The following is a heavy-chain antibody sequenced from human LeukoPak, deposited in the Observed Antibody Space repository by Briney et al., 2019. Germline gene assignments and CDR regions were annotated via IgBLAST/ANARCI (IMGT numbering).Heavy chain of an antibody. Sequence: SETLSLTCTVSGGSISSYYWSWIRQPPGKGLEWIGYIYYSGSTNYNPSLKSRVTISVDTSKNQFSLKLSSVTAADTAVYYCARGGTGGLSHYYYYMDVWGKGTTVTVSS. CDR2: IYYSGST. D-gene: IGHD4-23*01. V-gene: IGHV4-59*01. J-gene: IGHJ6*03. CDR1: GGSISSYY. CDR3: ARGGTGGLSHYYYYMDV.